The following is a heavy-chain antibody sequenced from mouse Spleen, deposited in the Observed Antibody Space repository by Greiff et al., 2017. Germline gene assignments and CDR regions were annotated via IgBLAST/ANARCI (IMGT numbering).Heavy chain of an antibody. D-gene: IGHD1-1*01. Sequence: VMLVESGPGLVAPSQSLSITCTVSGFSLTSYGVHWVRQPPGKGLEWLGVIWAGGSTNYNSALMSRLSISKDNSKSQVFLKMNSLQTDDTAMYYCGFTTVVATRYAMDYWGQGTSVTVSS. CDR3: GFTTVVATRYAMDY. V-gene: IGHV2-9*02. J-gene: IGHJ4*01. CDR1: GFSLTSYG. CDR2: IWAGGST.